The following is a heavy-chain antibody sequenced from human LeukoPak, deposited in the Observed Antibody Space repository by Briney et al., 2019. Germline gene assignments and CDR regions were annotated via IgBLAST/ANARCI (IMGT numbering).Heavy chain of an antibody. CDR3: ARRSYYYDSSGYYTYFDY. J-gene: IGHJ4*02. Sequence: ASVKVSCKASGYTFTGYYMHWVRQAPVQGLEWMGWINPNSGGTNYAQKFQGRVTMTRDTSISTAYMELSRLRSDDTAVYYYARRSYYYDSSGYYTYFDYWGQGTLVTVSS. CDR2: INPNSGGT. D-gene: IGHD3-22*01. CDR1: GYTFTGYY. V-gene: IGHV1-2*02.